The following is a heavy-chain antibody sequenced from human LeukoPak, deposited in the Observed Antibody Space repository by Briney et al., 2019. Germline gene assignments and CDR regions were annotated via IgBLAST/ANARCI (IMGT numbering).Heavy chain of an antibody. CDR2: ISGSGGST. CDR3: AKGGIAAAGTDGNSPLYYYYMDV. V-gene: IGHV3-23*01. J-gene: IGHJ6*03. D-gene: IGHD6-13*01. Sequence: PGGSLRLSCAASGFTFSSYAMSWVRQAPGKGLEWVSAISGSGGSTYYADSVKGRFTISRDNSKNTLYLQMNSLRAEDTAVYYCAKGGIAAAGTDGNSPLYYYYMDVWGKGTTVTVSS. CDR1: GFTFSSYA.